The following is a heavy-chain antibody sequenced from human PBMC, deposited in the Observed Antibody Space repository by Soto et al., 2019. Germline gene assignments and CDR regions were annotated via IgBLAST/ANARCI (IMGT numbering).Heavy chain of an antibody. D-gene: IGHD4-17*01. CDR3: ARARYGDYVFDY. CDR2: IGADSSTI. J-gene: IGHJ4*02. Sequence: EVQLVESGGNLVQPGGSLRLSCAASGFTFSSYSMTWVRQAPGTGLEWVSYIGADSSTIYYADSVQGHLTISRDNAKKSLYLQMNSLRAEDTAVYYCARARYGDYVFDYWGRGTLVTVSS. V-gene: IGHV3-48*01. CDR1: GFTFSSYS.